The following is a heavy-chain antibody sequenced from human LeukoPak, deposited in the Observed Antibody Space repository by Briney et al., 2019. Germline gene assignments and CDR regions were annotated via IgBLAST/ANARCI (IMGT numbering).Heavy chain of an antibody. CDR1: GFTFSDYY. D-gene: IGHD5-24*01. CDR2: ISSSGSTI. Sequence: GGSLRLSCAASGFTFSDYYMSWIRQAPGKGLEWVSYISSSGSTIYYADSVKGRFTISRDNAINSLYLQMNGLRVEDTAIYYCASTGREGFNYWGQGTLVTVSP. CDR3: ASTGREGFNY. V-gene: IGHV3-11*04. J-gene: IGHJ4*02.